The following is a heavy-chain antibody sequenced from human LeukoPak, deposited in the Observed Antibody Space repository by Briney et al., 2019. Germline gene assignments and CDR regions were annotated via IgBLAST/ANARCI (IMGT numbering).Heavy chain of an antibody. CDR2: IRYDGSNK. Sequence: GGSLRLSCAASGFTFSSYGMHWVRQAPGKGLEWVAFIRYDGSNKYYADSVKGRFTISRDNSKNTLYLQMNSLRAEDTAVYYCANARGITLYYYYYMDVWGKGTTVTVSS. CDR3: ANARGITLYYYYYMDV. V-gene: IGHV3-30*02. CDR1: GFTFSSYG. D-gene: IGHD3-16*01. J-gene: IGHJ6*03.